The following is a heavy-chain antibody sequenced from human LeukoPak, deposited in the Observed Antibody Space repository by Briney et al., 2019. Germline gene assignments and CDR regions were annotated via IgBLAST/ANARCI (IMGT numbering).Heavy chain of an antibody. CDR3: ARGHYDYVWGSYRYSNYFDY. CDR1: GGSFSGYY. V-gene: IGHV4-34*01. Sequence: SETLSLTCAVYGGSFSGYYWSWIRQPSGKGLEWIGEINHSGSTNYNPSLKSRVTISVDTSKNQFSLKLSSVTAADTAVYYCARGHYDYVWGSYRYSNYFDYWGQGTLVTVSS. J-gene: IGHJ4*02. CDR2: INHSGST. D-gene: IGHD3-16*02.